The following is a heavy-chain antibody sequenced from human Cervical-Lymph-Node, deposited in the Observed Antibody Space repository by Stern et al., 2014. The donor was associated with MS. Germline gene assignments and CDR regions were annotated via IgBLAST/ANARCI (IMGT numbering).Heavy chain of an antibody. Sequence: EVQLVESGGGLLQPGGSLRLSCAASGFTVSSNYMSWVRQAPGKGLEWVSFIYSGGSTYYADSVKGRFTISRDNSKNTLYLQMNSLRAEDTAVYYCARDKNGYNYFDYWGQGTLVTVSS. V-gene: IGHV3-53*01. CDR2: IYSGGST. CDR1: GFTVSSNY. CDR3: ARDKNGYNYFDY. J-gene: IGHJ4*02. D-gene: IGHD5-24*01.